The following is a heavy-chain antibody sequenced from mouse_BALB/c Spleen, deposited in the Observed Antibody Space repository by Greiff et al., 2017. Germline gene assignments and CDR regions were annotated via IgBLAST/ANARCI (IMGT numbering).Heavy chain of an antibody. CDR3: ARGNYDYVYYYAMDY. D-gene: IGHD2-4*01. V-gene: IGHV2-6-7*01. J-gene: IGHJ4*01. Sequence: QVQLKESGPGLVAPSQSLSITCTVSGFSLTGYGVNWVRQPPGKGLEWLGMIWGDGSTDYNSALKSRLSISKDNSKSQVFLKMNSLQTDDTARYYSARGNYDYVYYYAMDYWGQGTSVTVSS. CDR1: GFSLTGYG. CDR2: IWGDGST.